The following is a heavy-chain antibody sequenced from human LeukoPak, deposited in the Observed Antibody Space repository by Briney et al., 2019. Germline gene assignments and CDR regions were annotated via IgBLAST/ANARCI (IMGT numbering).Heavy chain of an antibody. CDR2: TAYEGGEK. CDR1: GSTFSGHL. D-gene: IGHD3-16*01. CDR3: AREGDRHLTFDY. Sequence: PGGSLRLSCAASGSTFSGHLLHWVRQAPGKGLEWVAGTAYEGGEKYYADSVSGRFTISRDSSDNTVYLQMNGLRLEDTAVYFCAREGDRHLTFDYWGRGTLVTVSS. V-gene: IGHV3-30*01. J-gene: IGHJ4*02.